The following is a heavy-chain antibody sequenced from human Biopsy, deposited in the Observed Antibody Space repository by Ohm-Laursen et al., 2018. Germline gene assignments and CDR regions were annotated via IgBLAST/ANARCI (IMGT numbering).Heavy chain of an antibody. Sequence: SETLSLTCTVSGGSISDSTYHWGWIRQSPGKGLEWIGNIYYSGNTDYSPSLKSRVTISVDTSNNQFSLKLRSVSAADTAVYFCARALDYYDPYYYYAMDVWGQGTSVTVSS. CDR1: GGSISDSTYH. J-gene: IGHJ6*02. D-gene: IGHD3-16*01. CDR3: ARALDYYDPYYYYAMDV. CDR2: IYYSGNT. V-gene: IGHV4-39*01.